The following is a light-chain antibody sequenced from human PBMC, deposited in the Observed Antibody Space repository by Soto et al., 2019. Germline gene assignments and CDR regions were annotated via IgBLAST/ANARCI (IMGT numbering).Light chain of an antibody. V-gene: IGKV3-15*01. Sequence: EIVMTQSPATLSVSPGERATLSCRASQSVSTNLAWYQHKPGQAPRLLIYGASTSATGVPARFSGSGSGTEFILTISSLQSEDLSVYYCQQFRSWPLFTFGPGTKVDIK. CDR1: QSVSTN. J-gene: IGKJ3*01. CDR3: QQFRSWPLFT. CDR2: GAS.